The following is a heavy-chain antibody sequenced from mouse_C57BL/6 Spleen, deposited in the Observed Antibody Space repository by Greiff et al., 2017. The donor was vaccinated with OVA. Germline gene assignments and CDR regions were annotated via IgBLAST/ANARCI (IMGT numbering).Heavy chain of an antibody. Sequence: QVQLQQSGAELVMPGASVKLSCKASGYTFTSYWMHWVKQRPGQGLEWIGEIDPSDSYTNYNQKFKGKSTLTVDKSSSTAYMQLSSLTSEDSAVYYCARWGDWAYWGQGTLVTVSA. CDR2: IDPSDSYT. D-gene: IGHD3-3*01. V-gene: IGHV1-69*01. CDR3: ARWGDWAY. CDR1: GYTFTSYW. J-gene: IGHJ3*01.